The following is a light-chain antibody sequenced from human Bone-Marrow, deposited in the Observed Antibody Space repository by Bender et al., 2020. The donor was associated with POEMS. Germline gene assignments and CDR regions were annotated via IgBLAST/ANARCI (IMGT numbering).Light chain of an antibody. Sequence: SSDLTQPPSVSLSPGQTARITCSGDALPKQYTYWYQQKAGQAPVLVIYKDTERPSGIPERFAGSRSGTTVTLTISGVQAEDEADYYCQSYDSSLSGYVFGTGTKVTVL. CDR2: KDT. CDR3: QSYDSSLSGYV. V-gene: IGLV3-25*02. J-gene: IGLJ1*01. CDR1: ALPKQY.